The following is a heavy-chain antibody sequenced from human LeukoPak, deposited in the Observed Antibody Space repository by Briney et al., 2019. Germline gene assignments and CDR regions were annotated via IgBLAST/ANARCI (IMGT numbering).Heavy chain of an antibody. D-gene: IGHD4-17*01. J-gene: IGHJ4*02. CDR3: AIYRSYGDRDY. Sequence: GGSLRLSCAASGFTFNSYWMHWVRQAPGKGLVWVSRSNGDGSSTSYADSVKGRFTISRDNAKNSLYLQMNSLRDEDTAVYYCAIYRSYGDRDYWGQGTLVTVSS. V-gene: IGHV3-74*01. CDR1: GFTFNSYW. CDR2: SNGDGSST.